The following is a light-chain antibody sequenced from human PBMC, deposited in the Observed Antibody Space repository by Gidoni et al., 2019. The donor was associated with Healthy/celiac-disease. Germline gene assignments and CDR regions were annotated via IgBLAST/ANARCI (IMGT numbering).Light chain of an antibody. CDR3: QQYYSTQYT. V-gene: IGKV1-NL1*01. CDR2: AAS. CDR1: LGISNS. J-gene: IGKJ2*01. Sequence: DIQMTQSPTSLSASVGDRVTITCRASLGISNSLAWYQQKPGKAPKLLLYAASRMESGVPSRFSGSGSGTDYTLTISSLQPEDFATYYCQQYYSTQYTFGQGTKLEIK.